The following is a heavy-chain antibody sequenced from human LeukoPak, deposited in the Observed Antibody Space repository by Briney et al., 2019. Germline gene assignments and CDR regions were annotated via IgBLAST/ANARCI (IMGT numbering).Heavy chain of an antibody. D-gene: IGHD1-26*01. CDR1: GFTFDNYA. CDR3: ARGSSGSYLGL. V-gene: IGHV3-43*02. CDR2: TSGDGDST. J-gene: IGHJ5*02. Sequence: GGSLRLSCAASGFTFDNYAMHWIRQAPGQGLEWVSLTSGDGDSTYYADSVKGRFTISRDNSKNSLYLQMNNLRAEDTAVYYCARGSSGSYLGLWGQGTLVTVSS.